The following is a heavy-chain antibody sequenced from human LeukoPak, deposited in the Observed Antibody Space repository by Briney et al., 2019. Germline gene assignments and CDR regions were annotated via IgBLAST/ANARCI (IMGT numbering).Heavy chain of an antibody. CDR1: GGTFSSYA. J-gene: IGHJ4*02. CDR2: IIPIFGTA. CDR3: ARDRIAVAGTRWIYFDY. Sequence: ASVKVSCKASGGTFSSYAISWARQAPGQGLEWMGGIIPIFGTANYAQKFQGRVTITADESTSTAYMELSSLRSEDTAVYYCARDRIAVAGTRWIYFDYWGQGTLVTVSS. V-gene: IGHV1-69*13. D-gene: IGHD6-19*01.